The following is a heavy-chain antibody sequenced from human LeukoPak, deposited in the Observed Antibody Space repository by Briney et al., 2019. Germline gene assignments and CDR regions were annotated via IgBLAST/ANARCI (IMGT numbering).Heavy chain of an antibody. Sequence: GASVKVSCKASGGTFSSYAISWVRQAPGQGLEWMGWINPNSGGTNYAQRFQGRVTMSRDTSISTAYMELSRLRSDDTAVYYCARDTELAVSGTFALHPKFDYWGQGPLVTVSS. CDR1: GGTFSSYA. D-gene: IGHD6-19*01. V-gene: IGHV1-2*02. CDR2: INPNSGGT. CDR3: ARDTELAVSGTFALHPKFDY. J-gene: IGHJ4*02.